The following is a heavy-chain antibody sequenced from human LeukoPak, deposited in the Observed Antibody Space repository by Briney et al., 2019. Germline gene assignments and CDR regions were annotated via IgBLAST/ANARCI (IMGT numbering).Heavy chain of an antibody. CDR1: GFTFSSYS. J-gene: IGHJ4*02. V-gene: IGHV3-21*01. CDR2: ISSSSSYI. D-gene: IGHD1-26*01. CDR3: ARDKGSGSLYYFDY. Sequence: PGGSLRLSCAASGFTFSSYSMNWVRLAPGKGLEWVSSISSSSSYIYYADSVKGRFTISRDNAKNSLYLQMNSLRAEDTAVYYCARDKGSGSLYYFDYWGQGTLVTVSS.